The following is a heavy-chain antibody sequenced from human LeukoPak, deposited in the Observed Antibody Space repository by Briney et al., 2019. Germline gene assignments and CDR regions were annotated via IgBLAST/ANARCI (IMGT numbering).Heavy chain of an antibody. V-gene: IGHV4-39*07. D-gene: IGHD2-15*01. CDR3: ARGHCSGGSCYLYYYYMDV. J-gene: IGHJ6*03. Sequence: PSETLSLTCTVSGGSISSSNYYWGWIRQPPGKGLEWIGSIFHSGTTYYNPSLRSRVTISVDTSKNQFSLKLSSVTAADTAVYYCARGHCSGGSCYLYYYYMDVWGKGTTVTVSS. CDR2: IFHSGTT. CDR1: GGSISSSNYY.